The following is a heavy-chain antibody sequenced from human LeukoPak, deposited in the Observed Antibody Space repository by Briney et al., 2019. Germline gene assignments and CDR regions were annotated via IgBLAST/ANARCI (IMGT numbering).Heavy chain of an antibody. J-gene: IGHJ5*02. V-gene: IGHV3-23*01. CDR1: GFTFGNYA. CDR3: AKASVAIPQYCNS. D-gene: IGHD2-2*02. Sequence: PGGSLRLSCEASGFTFGNYAMNWVRQAPGKGLEWVSTISGTGSSTYYADSAKGRFTISRDNSKDTLFLQLNSLTAADTAMYFCAKASVAIPQYCNSWGRGTLVTVSS. CDR2: ISGTGSST.